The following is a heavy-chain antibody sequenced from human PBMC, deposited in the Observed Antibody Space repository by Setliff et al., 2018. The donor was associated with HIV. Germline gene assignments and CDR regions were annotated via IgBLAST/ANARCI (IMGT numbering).Heavy chain of an antibody. Sequence: ASVKVSCKASGYTFTAYYLHWVRQAPGQGLEWMGWINPNSGGTGYAQKFQGRVTMTEDTSTDTAYMELSSLRSEDTAVYYCATLYCSSTSCSWAAFDIWGQGTMVTVSS. CDR3: ATLYCSSTSCSWAAFDI. J-gene: IGHJ3*02. CDR1: GYTFTAYY. D-gene: IGHD2-2*01. CDR2: INPNSGGT. V-gene: IGHV1-2*02.